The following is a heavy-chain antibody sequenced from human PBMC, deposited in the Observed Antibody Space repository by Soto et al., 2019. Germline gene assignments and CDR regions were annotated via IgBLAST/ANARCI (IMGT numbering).Heavy chain of an antibody. V-gene: IGHV1-3*01. Sequence: QVQLVQSGAEVKKPGASVKVSCKASGYTFTSYAMLWVRQAPGQRLEWMGWINAGNGNTKYSQNFQGRVTITRDTSASTAYMELSSLRSEDTAVYYCARDLAYGIPDYWGQGTLVTVSS. CDR2: INAGNGNT. CDR3: ARDLAYGIPDY. CDR1: GYTFTSYA. D-gene: IGHD2-21*01. J-gene: IGHJ4*02.